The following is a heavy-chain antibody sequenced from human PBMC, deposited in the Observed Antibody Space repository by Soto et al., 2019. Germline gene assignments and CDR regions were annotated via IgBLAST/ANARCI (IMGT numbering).Heavy chain of an antibody. Sequence: PSETLSLTCTVSGGSISSYYWSWIRQPPGKGLEWIGYIYYSGSTNYNPSLKSRVTISVDTSKNQFSLNLSSVTAADTAVYYCARAGWSNSWYFDYWGQGSLVTVSS. V-gene: IGHV4-59*01. CDR3: ARAGWSNSWYFDY. J-gene: IGHJ4*02. CDR1: GGSISSYY. CDR2: IYYSGST. D-gene: IGHD6-13*01.